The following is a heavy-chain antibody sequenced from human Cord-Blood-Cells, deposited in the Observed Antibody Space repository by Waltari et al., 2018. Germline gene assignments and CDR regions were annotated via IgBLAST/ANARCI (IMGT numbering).Heavy chain of an antibody. V-gene: IGHV4-59*01. CDR1: GCSISSYD. CDR2: IYYSGST. CDR3: ARGYSSSWYWFDP. Sequence: QVQLQESGPGLVQRPETLSLTCPASGCSISSYDWSWSRQPPGKGLEWIGYIYYSGSTNYNPSLKSRVTISVDTSKNQFSLKLSSVTAADTAVYYCARGYSSSWYWFDPWGQGTLVTVSS. D-gene: IGHD6-13*01. J-gene: IGHJ5*02.